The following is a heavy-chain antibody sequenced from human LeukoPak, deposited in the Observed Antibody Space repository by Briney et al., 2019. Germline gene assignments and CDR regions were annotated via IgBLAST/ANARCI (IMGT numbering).Heavy chain of an antibody. V-gene: IGHV3-73*01. Sequence: GGSLRLSCAASGFTFSGSAMHGVRQASGKGLEWVGCIRSKANSYATAYAASVKGRFTISRDDSKNTAYLQMNSLKTEDTAVYYCTRQEKEQQLATWGQGTLVTVSS. CDR3: TRQEKEQQLAT. J-gene: IGHJ5*02. D-gene: IGHD6-13*01. CDR1: GFTFSGSA. CDR2: IRSKANSYAT.